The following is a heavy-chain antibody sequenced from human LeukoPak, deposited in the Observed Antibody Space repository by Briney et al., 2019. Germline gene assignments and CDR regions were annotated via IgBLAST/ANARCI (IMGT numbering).Heavy chain of an antibody. CDR3: AGVLSSGYFFDY. V-gene: IGHV3-11*06. CDR1: GFTFSDYC. D-gene: IGHD3-22*01. Sequence: GGSLRLSCAASGFTFSDYCMSWIRQAPGKGLEWVSYISSSSSYTNYADSVKGRFTISRDNAKNSLYLQMNSLRAEDTAVYYCAGVLSSGYFFDYWGQGTLVTVSS. CDR2: ISSSSSYT. J-gene: IGHJ4*02.